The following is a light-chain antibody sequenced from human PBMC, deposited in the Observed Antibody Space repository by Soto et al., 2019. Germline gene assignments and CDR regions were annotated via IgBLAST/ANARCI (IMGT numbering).Light chain of an antibody. Sequence: QSVLTQPASVSGSPGQSITISCTGTSSDIGAYNHVSWYQQHPGKAPKLIIFDVTHRPSGVSNRFSGSKSTNTASLTISGLQSEDEADYYCASHTVRSTLIFGGGTKLTVL. V-gene: IGLV2-14*03. CDR2: DVT. CDR1: SSDIGAYNH. CDR3: ASHTVRSTLI. J-gene: IGLJ2*01.